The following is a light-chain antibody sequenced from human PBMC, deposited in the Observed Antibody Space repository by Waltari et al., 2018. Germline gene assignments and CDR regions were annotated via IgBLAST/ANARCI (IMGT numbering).Light chain of an antibody. V-gene: IGLV2-14*03. J-gene: IGLJ3*02. CDR3: TSQPVDGVFL. Sequence: QSALTQPASVSGSPGQSITISCTGIGSAIDGSDFVSWYQHHPGKAPQVIIYDVTNRPSGISDRFSASKSANTASLTIAGLQPEDECDYYCTSQPVDGVFLFGGETQVTVL. CDR2: DVT. CDR1: GSAIDGSDF.